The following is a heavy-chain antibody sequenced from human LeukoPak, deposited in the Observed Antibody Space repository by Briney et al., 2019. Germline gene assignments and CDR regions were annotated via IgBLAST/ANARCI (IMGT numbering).Heavy chain of an antibody. Sequence: ASVKVSCKASGYTFTGCYMHWVRQAPGQGLEWMGWINPNSGGTNYAQKFQGRVTMTRDTSISIAYMELSRLRSDDTAVYYCARDKVTDSTGYHGPPGPGSSFDIWGQGTMVTVSS. CDR2: INPNSGGT. J-gene: IGHJ3*02. D-gene: IGHD3-22*01. V-gene: IGHV1-2*02. CDR3: ARDKVTDSTGYHGPPGPGSSFDI. CDR1: GYTFTGCY.